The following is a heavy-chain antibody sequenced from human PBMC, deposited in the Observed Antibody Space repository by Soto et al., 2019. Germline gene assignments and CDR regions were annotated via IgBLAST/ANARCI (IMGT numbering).Heavy chain of an antibody. J-gene: IGHJ6*02. CDR3: ARDGTQPLYYYCYGMDG. D-gene: IGHD1-26*01. Sequence: GGSLRLSCAASGFTFSSYGMHWVRQAPGKGLAWLAVIWYDGSNTYYADSVKGRFTISRDNSKNTLYLQMNSLRAEDTAVYYCARDGTQPLYYYCYGMDGWGQGTTVTVSS. CDR2: IWYDGSNT. CDR1: GFTFSSYG. V-gene: IGHV3-33*01.